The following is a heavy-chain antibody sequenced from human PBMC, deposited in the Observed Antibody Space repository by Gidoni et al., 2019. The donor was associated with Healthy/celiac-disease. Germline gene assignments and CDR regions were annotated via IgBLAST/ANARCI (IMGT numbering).Heavy chain of an antibody. CDR2: IYPGDSDT. Sequence: DVQLVLSGAEVNKPGESLKISCKGSGYSFTSYWIGWVRQMPGKGLEWMGIIYPGDSDTRYSPSFQGQVTISADKSISTAYLQWSSLKASDTAMYYCATVGYCSGGSCYSFYFDYWGQGTLVTVSS. J-gene: IGHJ4*02. CDR3: ATVGYCSGGSCYSFYFDY. D-gene: IGHD2-15*01. CDR1: GYSFTSYW. V-gene: IGHV5-51*01.